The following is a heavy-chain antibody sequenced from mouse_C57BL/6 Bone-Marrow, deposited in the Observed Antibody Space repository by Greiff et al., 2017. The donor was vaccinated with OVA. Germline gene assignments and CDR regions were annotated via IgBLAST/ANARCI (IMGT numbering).Heavy chain of an antibody. D-gene: IGHD1-1*02. J-gene: IGHJ4*01. CDR1: GIDFSRYW. CDR3: ARTPKRGWAMDY. V-gene: IGHV4-1*01. Sequence: EVKLVESGGGLVQPGGSLKLSCAASGIDFSRYWMSWVRRAPGKGLEWIGEINPDSSTINYAPSLKDKFIISRDNAKNTLYLQRSKVRSEDTALYYCARTPKRGWAMDYWGQGTSVTVSS. CDR2: INPDSSTI.